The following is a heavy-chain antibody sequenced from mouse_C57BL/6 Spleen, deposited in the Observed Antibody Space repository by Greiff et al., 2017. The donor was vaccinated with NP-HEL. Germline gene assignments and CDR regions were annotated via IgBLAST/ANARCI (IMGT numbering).Heavy chain of an antibody. J-gene: IGHJ4*01. CDR1: GYTFTSYG. V-gene: IGHV1-81*01. Sequence: VQVVESGAELARPGASVKLSCKASGYTFTSYGISWVKQRTGQGLEWIGEIYPRSGNTYYNEKFKGKATLTADKSSSTAYMELRSLTSEDSAVYFCARYGSSYGAMDYWGQGTSVTVSS. CDR2: IYPRSGNT. D-gene: IGHD1-1*01. CDR3: ARYGSSYGAMDY.